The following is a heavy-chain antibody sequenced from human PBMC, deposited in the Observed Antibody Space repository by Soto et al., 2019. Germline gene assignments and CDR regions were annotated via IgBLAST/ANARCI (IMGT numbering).Heavy chain of an antibody. CDR3: ARQAKSSSWYGLQLFLGDWFDP. CDR2: IYYSGST. V-gene: IGHV4-39*01. D-gene: IGHD6-13*01. CDR1: GGSISSSSYY. Sequence: QLQLQESAPGLVKPSETLSLTCTVSGGSISSSSYYWGWIRQPPGKGLEWIGSIYYSGSTYYNPSLKSRVTISVDTSKNQFSLKLSSVTAADTAVYYCARQAKSSSWYGLQLFLGDWFDPWGQGTLVTVSS. J-gene: IGHJ5*02.